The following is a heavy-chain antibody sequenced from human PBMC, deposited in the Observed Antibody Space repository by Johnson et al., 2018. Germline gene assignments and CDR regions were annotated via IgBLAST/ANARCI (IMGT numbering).Heavy chain of an antibody. Sequence: EGLGESGGGLVQPGGSLRLCCAASGFTFRSYDMHWFRQATGKRLEWVSTIDTAGDTYYAGSVKGRFTISRENAKNSLYPQMNSLRAGDTAVYYCARGISDAFDIWGQGTMVTVSS. CDR1: GFTFRSYD. V-gene: IGHV3-13*01. CDR3: ARGISDAFDI. J-gene: IGHJ3*02. CDR2: IDTAGDT.